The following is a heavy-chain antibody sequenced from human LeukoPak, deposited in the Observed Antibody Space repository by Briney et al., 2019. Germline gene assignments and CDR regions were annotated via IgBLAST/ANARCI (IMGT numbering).Heavy chain of an antibody. CDR1: GFTFTSYS. CDR2: ISGGGGST. J-gene: IGHJ6*02. V-gene: IGHV3-23*01. Sequence: GGSLRLSCAASGFTFTSYSMNWVRQAPGKGLEWVSTISGGGGSTYYADSVKGRFTISRDNSKNTQYLQMNSLRAEDTAVYYCATSWGPDTSAFRWGRDGMDVWGQGTTVIVS. CDR3: ATSWGPDTSAFRWGRDGMDV. D-gene: IGHD3-16*01.